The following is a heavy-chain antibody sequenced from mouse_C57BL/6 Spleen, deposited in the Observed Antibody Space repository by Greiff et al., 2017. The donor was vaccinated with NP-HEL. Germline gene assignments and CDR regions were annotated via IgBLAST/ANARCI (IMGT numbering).Heavy chain of an antibody. V-gene: IGHV1-80*01. J-gene: IGHJ2*01. CDR1: GYAFSSYW. Sequence: VQLQQSGAELVKPGASVKISCKASGYAFSSYWMNWVKQRPGKGLEWIGQIYPGDGDTNYNGKFKGKATLTADKSSSTAYMQLSSLTSEDSAVYFCARSGSPTPVVDYWGQGTTLTVSS. CDR3: ARSGSPTPVVDY. CDR2: IYPGDGDT. D-gene: IGHD3-1*01.